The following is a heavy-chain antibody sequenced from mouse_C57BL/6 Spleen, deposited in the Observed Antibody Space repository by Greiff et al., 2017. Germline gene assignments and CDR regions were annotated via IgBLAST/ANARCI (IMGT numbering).Heavy chain of an antibody. D-gene: IGHD1-1*01. CDR2: INPNNGGT. CDR1: GYTFTDYN. J-gene: IGHJ2*01. CDR3: ARGTTVVAGFDY. Sequence: DVKLQESGPELVKPGASVKIPCKASGYTFTDYNMDWVKQSHGKSLEWIGDINPNNGGTIYNQKFKGKATLTVDKSSSTAYMELRSLTSEDTAVYYCARGTTVVAGFDYWGQGTTLTVSS. V-gene: IGHV1-18*01.